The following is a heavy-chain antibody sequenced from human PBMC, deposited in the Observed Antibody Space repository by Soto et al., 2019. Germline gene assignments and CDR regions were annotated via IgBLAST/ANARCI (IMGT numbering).Heavy chain of an antibody. D-gene: IGHD1-1*01. Sequence: DVQLVESGGGLIQPGESLRLSCAAFGLTISGKKYVAWVRQAPGKGLEWVSALYDVDGSFYADSVTGRFTTSIDSSKPTVYLQMNDLRPDDTAVYYCATWHEREHAFDVWGQGTTVTISS. CDR3: ATWHEREHAFDV. V-gene: IGHV3-53*01. CDR1: GLTISGKKY. J-gene: IGHJ3*01. CDR2: LYDVDGS.